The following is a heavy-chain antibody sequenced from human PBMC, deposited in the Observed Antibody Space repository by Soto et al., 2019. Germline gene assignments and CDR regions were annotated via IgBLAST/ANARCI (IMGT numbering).Heavy chain of an antibody. CDR3: ARDGVDSPNRYYGMDV. J-gene: IGHJ6*02. V-gene: IGHV1-69*13. D-gene: IGHD2-21*01. CDR2: IIPIFGTA. Sequence: SVKVSCKASGGTFSSYAISWVRQAPGQGLEWMGGIIPIFGTANYAQKFQGRVTITADESTSTAYMELSSLRSEDTAVYYCARDGVDSPNRYYGMDVRGQGTTVTGSS. CDR1: GGTFSSYA.